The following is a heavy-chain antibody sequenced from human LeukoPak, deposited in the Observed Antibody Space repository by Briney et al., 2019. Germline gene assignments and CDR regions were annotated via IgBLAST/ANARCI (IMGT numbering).Heavy chain of an antibody. CDR1: GFTFTDYW. D-gene: IGHD6-13*01. J-gene: IGHJ4*01. CDR2: IRQDGSEK. Sequence: GGSLRLSCAVSGFTFTDYWMNWVRQAPGKGLEWVVSIRQDGSEKTYVDSVKGRFTISRDNTKNSLSLQVNSLRVEDTAVYYCARDGPAAGLYFDLWGQGTLVTVSS. V-gene: IGHV3-7*01. CDR3: ARDGPAAGLYFDL.